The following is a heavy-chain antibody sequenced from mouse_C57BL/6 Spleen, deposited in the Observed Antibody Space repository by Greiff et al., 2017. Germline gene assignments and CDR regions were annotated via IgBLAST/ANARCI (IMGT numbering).Heavy chain of an antibody. J-gene: IGHJ2*01. Sequence: LQESGPELVKPGASVKISCKASGYAFSSSWMNWVQQRPGKGLEWIGRIYPGDGDTNYNGKFKGKATLTADKSSSTAYMQLSSLTSEDSAVYFCARRGNYGYFDYWGQGTTLTVSS. CDR2: IYPGDGDT. CDR3: ARRGNYGYFDY. D-gene: IGHD2-1*01. CDR1: GYAFSSSW. V-gene: IGHV1-82*01.